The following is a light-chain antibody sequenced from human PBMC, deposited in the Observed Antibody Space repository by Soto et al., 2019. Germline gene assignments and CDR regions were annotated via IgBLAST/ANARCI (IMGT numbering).Light chain of an antibody. Sequence: QSVLTQPASVSGSPGQSITISCTGTSSDVGAYNYVSWYQQHPGKAPKLMIYDVNIRPSGVSNRFSGSKSGNTASLTISGLQAEVEADYYCTSWTTSTTMKFGGGTKLTVL. J-gene: IGLJ2*01. CDR3: TSWTTSTTMK. V-gene: IGLV2-14*01. CDR1: SSDVGAYNY. CDR2: DVN.